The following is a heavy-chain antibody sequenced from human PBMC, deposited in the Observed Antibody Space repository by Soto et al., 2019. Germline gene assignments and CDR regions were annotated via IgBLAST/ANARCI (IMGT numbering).Heavy chain of an antibody. CDR3: VGGGGWLPDY. D-gene: IGHD6-19*01. CDR1: GITFSPYW. CDR2: IDQDGTEK. V-gene: IGHV3-7*05. Sequence: EVQLVESGGGLVQPGGSLRLSCAVSGITFSPYWMNWGRQTPGKGLEWVAIIDQDGTEKIYVDSVKGRFTISRDNAKNSLYLQMNSLRVEDTAVYYCVGGGGWLPDYWGQGTLVTVSS. J-gene: IGHJ4*02.